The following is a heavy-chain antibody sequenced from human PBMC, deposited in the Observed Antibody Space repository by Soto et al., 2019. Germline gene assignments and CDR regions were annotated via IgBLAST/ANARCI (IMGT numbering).Heavy chain of an antibody. Sequence: SETLSLTCTVSGGSISSYYWNWIRQSPSRGLEWLGRTYYRSKWYNDYAVSVKSRITINPDTSKNQFSLQLNSVTPEDTAVYYCARDCSGGSCYSDDAFDIWGQGTMVTVSS. CDR1: GGSISSYY. CDR3: ARDCSGGSCYSDDAFDI. J-gene: IGHJ3*02. V-gene: IGHV6-1*01. D-gene: IGHD2-15*01. CDR2: TYYRSKWYN.